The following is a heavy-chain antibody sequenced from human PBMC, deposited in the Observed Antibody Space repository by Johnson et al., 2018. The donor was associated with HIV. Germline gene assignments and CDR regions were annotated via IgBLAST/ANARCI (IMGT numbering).Heavy chain of an antibody. CDR3: ARDRVGGTYDSFDI. Sequence: VQLVESGGGLVQPGGSLRLSCAASGFTFSSYDMHWVRQATGKGLEWVSAIGTAGDTYYPGSVKGRFTISRENAKNSLYLQMNTLRVEDTAVYYCARDRVGGTYDSFDIWGQGTMVTVSS. CDR1: GFTFSSYD. CDR2: IGTAGDT. D-gene: IGHD1-26*01. J-gene: IGHJ3*02. V-gene: IGHV3-13*01.